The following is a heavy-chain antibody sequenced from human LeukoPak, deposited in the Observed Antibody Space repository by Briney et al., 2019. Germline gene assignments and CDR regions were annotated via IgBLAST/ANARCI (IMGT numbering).Heavy chain of an antibody. CDR1: GGSISSGSYY. D-gene: IGHD3-3*01. CDR3: AAAEYYDFTAFDI. Sequence: SQTLSLTCTVSGGSISSGSYYWSWIRQPAGNGLEWFGRIYTSGSTNNNLSLKSRVTRSRDTSKTKCGLEQSDVTTAGRVGLCCAAAEYYDFTAFDIWGQGKMVTVSS. CDR2: IYTSGST. J-gene: IGHJ3*02. V-gene: IGHV4-61*02.